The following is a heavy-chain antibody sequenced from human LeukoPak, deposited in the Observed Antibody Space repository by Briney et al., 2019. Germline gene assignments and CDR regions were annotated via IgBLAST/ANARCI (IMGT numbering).Heavy chain of an antibody. CDR1: GGSIDSSDSF. D-gene: IGHD3-22*01. CDR3: ARTGAGPYDSSGYYFDY. CDR2: IENRGTP. Sequence: PSETLSLTCNVSGGSIDSSDSFWGWIRQSPGKGLEWMGHIENRGTPHYSPTLKSRLTISIDTSKNQFSLKLSSVTAADTAVYYCARTGAGPYDSSGYYFDYWGQGTLVTVSS. V-gene: IGHV4-30-4*08. J-gene: IGHJ4*02.